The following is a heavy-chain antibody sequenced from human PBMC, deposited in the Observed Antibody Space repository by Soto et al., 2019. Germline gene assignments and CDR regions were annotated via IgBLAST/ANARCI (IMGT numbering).Heavy chain of an antibody. J-gene: IGHJ4*02. CDR1: GFTFSNYW. D-gene: IGHD2-15*01. CDR3: VRTSLVVAVATREDF. Sequence: EVQLVESGGGLVQPGASLRLSCAASGFTFSNYWMHWVRQAPGKGLVWVSRIDSDGSRITYADFVKGRCTISRDNAKNTVYLHMNSLTAEDTAVYYCVRTSLVVAVATREDFWGQGTLVTVSS. V-gene: IGHV3-74*01. CDR2: IDSDGSRI.